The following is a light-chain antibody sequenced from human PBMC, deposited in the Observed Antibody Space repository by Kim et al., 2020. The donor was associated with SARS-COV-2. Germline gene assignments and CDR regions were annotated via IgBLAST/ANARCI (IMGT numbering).Light chain of an antibody. J-gene: IGKJ1*01. CDR3: KRKRSRPRT. V-gene: IGKV3D-20*02. CDR2: VAP. Sequence: SPGGKASPSSAGTQTVRGDFLAWNRQKPGQAPRLLIMVAPTRATGTPERFRGVGTETHFTLTISRLEAEDFAVNFCKRKRSRPRTFGQRAKG. CDR1: QTVRGDF.